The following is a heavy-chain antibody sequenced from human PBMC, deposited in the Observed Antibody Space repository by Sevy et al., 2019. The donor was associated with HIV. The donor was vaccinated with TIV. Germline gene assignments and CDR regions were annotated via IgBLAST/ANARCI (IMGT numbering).Heavy chain of an antibody. J-gene: IGHJ4*02. D-gene: IGHD6-19*01. CDR3: VSLFLSYRSGWSYFDY. Sequence: ESLKISCAISGFTVNDKYIIWVRQAPGKGLEWVSVIFSSGSTYYADSAKGRFTISRDNSKNTVDLQMNSVSAEDTAVYYCVSLFLSYRSGWSYFDYWGQGTLVTVSS. V-gene: IGHV3-66*02. CDR2: IFSSGST. CDR1: GFTVNDKY.